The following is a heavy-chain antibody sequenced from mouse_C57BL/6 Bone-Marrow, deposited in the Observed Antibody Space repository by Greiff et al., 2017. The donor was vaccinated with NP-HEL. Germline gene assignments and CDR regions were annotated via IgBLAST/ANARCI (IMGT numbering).Heavy chain of an antibody. CDR2: IYPGSGST. J-gene: IGHJ3*01. V-gene: IGHV1-55*01. CDR1: GYTFTSYW. D-gene: IGHD2-5*01. Sequence: VQLQQPGAELVKPGASVKMSCKASGYTFTSYWITWVKQRPGQGLEWIGDIYPGSGSTNYNEKFKSKATLTVDTSSSTAYMQLSSLTSEDSAVYYCARSGSNYSAWFAYWGQGTLVTVSA. CDR3: ARSGSNYSAWFAY.